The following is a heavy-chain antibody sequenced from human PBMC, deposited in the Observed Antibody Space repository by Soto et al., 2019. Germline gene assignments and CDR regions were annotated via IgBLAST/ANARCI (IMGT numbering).Heavy chain of an antibody. D-gene: IGHD3-3*01. CDR3: ARGADFWSGYFPFDY. V-gene: IGHV4-59*01. Sequence: SETLSLTCTVSGGSISSYYWSWIRQPPGKGLEWIGYIYYSGSTNYNPSLKSRVTISVDTSKNQFSLKLSSVTAADTAVYYCARGADFWSGYFPFDYWGQGTLVTVSS. J-gene: IGHJ4*02. CDR1: GGSISSYY. CDR2: IYYSGST.